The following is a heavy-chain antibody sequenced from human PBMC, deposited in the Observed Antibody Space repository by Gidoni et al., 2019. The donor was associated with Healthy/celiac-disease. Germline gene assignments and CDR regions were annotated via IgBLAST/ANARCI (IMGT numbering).Heavy chain of an antibody. CDR3: AREQWLSRNWFDP. D-gene: IGHD6-19*01. V-gene: IGHV3-48*01. CDR1: GFTFSSYS. Sequence: EVQLVESGGCLVQPGGSLRLSWAASGFTFSSYSMSWVRQAPGKGHEWVSYLSSSSSTIYYADSVKGRFTISRDNAKNSLYLQMNSLRAEDTAVYYCAREQWLSRNWFDPWGQGTRVTVSS. CDR2: LSSSSSTI. J-gene: IGHJ5*02.